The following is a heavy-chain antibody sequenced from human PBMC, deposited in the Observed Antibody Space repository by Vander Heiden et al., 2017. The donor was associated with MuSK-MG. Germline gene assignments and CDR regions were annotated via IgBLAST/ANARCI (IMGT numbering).Heavy chain of an antibody. V-gene: IGHV3-9*01. J-gene: IGHJ6*03. CDR3: AKSPLTYAGYYMDV. CDR1: RFHFDVYV. CDR2: IGWNSGSI. Sequence: EVQLVASGVGLVQPGSSLRLSCPASRFHFDVYVMHWVRPAPGKGLEWVSGIGWNSGSIGYADSVKGRVTISRDNAKNSLYLQMNSLRTEDTALYYCAKSPLTYAGYYMDVWGKGTTVTVSS.